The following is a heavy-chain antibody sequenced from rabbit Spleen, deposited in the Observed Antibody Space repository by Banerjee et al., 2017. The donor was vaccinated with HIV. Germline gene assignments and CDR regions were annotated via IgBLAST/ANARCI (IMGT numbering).Heavy chain of an antibody. J-gene: IGHJ4*01. V-gene: IGHV1S40*01. CDR1: GFSFTSNYY. Sequence: QSLEESGGDLVKPGASLTLTCTASGFSFTSNYYMCWVRQAPGKGLEWIGCIYIGSSGSTYYASWAKGRFTISKTSSTTVTLQMTSLTAADTATYFCARGFYTYDDYADFYGYYFNLWGPGTLVTVS. CDR2: IYIGSSGST. CDR3: ARGFYTYDDYADFYGYYFNL. D-gene: IGHD2-1*01.